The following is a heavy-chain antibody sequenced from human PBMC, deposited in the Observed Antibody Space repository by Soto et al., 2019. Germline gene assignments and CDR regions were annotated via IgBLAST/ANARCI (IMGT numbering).Heavy chain of an antibody. Sequence: QVQLQGSGPGLVKPSGTLSLTCAVSGVSISSSTWWSWVLQSPGKGLEWIGEIHHNGNTNYNPSLKNRVTISVDKSNNQLSLKLTSVTAGDTAVYYCAGAGYGSGWSFDDWGQGTLVTVSS. CDR2: IHHNGNT. V-gene: IGHV4-4*02. CDR3: AGAGYGSGWSFDD. D-gene: IGHD6-19*01. CDR1: GVSISSSTW. J-gene: IGHJ4*02.